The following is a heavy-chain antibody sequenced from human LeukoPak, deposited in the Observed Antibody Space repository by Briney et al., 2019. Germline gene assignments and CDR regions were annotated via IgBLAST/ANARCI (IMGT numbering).Heavy chain of an antibody. D-gene: IGHD3-10*01. J-gene: IGHJ4*02. CDR2: ISGSGGST. CDR1: GFTFSSYA. Sequence: GGSLRLSCAASGFTFSSYAMSWVRQAPGKGLEWVSAISGSGGSTYYADSVKGRFTISRDNSKNTLYLQMNSLRAEDTAVYYCAKDGPWGYGSGRRNRYFDYWGQGTLVTVSS. CDR3: AKDGPWGYGSGRRNRYFDY. V-gene: IGHV3-23*01.